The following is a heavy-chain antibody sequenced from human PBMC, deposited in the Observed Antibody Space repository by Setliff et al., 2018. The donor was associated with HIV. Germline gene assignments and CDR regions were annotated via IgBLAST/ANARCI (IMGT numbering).Heavy chain of an antibody. D-gene: IGHD3-10*01. V-gene: IGHV3-48*04. CDR3: ARDIPPEYPGSDL. CDR2: ISWNSGSI. Sequence: PGGSLRLSCAASGFTFSSYSMSWVRQAPGKGLEWVSGISWNSGSIGYADSVKGRFTISRDNAKRSLYLQMNSLRVEDTAVYYCARDIPPEYPGSDLWGQGTVVTVSS. J-gene: IGHJ3*01. CDR1: GFTFSSYS.